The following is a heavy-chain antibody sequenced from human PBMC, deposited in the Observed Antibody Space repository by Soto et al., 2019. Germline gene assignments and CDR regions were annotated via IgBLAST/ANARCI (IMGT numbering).Heavy chain of an antibody. CDR2: INRDGSER. CDR1: GFTFSSYW. D-gene: IGHD5-12*01. Sequence: GGSLRLSCEAYGFTFSSYWMGWVRQAPGKGLEWVANINRDGSERYYVDSVKGRFTISRDNAKKSVYLQMNSLRAEDSAVYYCARDHIRGDGYVFDPWGQGALVTVSS. J-gene: IGHJ5*02. V-gene: IGHV3-7*01. CDR3: ARDHIRGDGYVFDP.